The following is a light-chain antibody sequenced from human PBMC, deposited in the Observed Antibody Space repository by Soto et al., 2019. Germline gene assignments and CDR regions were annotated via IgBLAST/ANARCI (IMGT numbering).Light chain of an antibody. Sequence: EIVLTQSPGTLSLSPGERATLSCRASQSVSSSYLAWYQQKPGQAPRLLIYDASNRATGIPARFSGSGSGTDFTLTISSLQSEDFGVYYCQQYHNWPPWTFGLGTRWIS. CDR3: QQYHNWPPWT. CDR2: DAS. J-gene: IGKJ1*01. CDR1: QSVSSSY. V-gene: IGKV3-20*01.